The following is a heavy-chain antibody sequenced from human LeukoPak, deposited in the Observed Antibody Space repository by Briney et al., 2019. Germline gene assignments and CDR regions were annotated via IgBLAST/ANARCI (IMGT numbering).Heavy chain of an antibody. CDR2: IIPILGIA. V-gene: IGHV1-69*04. CDR3: ARDSPGYSGYLVAVYYFDY. D-gene: IGHD5-12*01. J-gene: IGHJ4*02. CDR1: GGTFSSYA. Sequence: SVKVSCKASGGTFSSYAISWVRQAPGQGLEWMGRIIPILGIANYAQKFQGRVTITADKSTSTAYMELSSLRSEDTAVYYCARDSPGYSGYLVAVYYFDYWGQGTLVTVSS.